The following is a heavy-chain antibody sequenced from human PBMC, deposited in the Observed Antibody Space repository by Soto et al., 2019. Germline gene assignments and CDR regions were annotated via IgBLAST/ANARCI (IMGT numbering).Heavy chain of an antibody. CDR2: IYYSGST. J-gene: IGHJ5*02. CDR3: AREVVYGENWFDP. CDR1: GGSVSSGSYY. D-gene: IGHD3-10*01. Sequence: QVQLQESGPGLVKPSETLSLTCTVSGGSVSSGSYYWSWIRQPPGKGLEWIGYIYYSGSTKSNPSLKGRVISSVETCKNQSSLKLSSVTAADTAVYYCAREVVYGENWFDPWGQGTLVTVSS. V-gene: IGHV4-61*01.